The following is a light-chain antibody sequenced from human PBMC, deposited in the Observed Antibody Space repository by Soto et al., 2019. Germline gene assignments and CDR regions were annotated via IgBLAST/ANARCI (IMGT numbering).Light chain of an antibody. J-gene: IGKJ1*01. Sequence: EVVLTQSPGTLSLSPGERVTISCRASQSVGSNFLAWYQQKPGQAPRLLIYDASSRATGIPDRFSGSGSGTDFTLTISRLEPEDLAVYYCQQYDSSPGTFGQGTKVEIK. CDR1: QSVGSNF. CDR3: QQYDSSPGT. CDR2: DAS. V-gene: IGKV3-20*01.